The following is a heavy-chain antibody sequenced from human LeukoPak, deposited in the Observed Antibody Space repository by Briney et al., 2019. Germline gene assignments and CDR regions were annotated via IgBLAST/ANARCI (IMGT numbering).Heavy chain of an antibody. V-gene: IGHV4-59*08. D-gene: IGHD2-8*02. CDR1: GGSISSYY. CDR3: ARLRITGGHYYQHGLDV. CDR2: IYNSGSI. J-gene: IGHJ6*02. Sequence: SETLSLSCTVSGGSISSYYWSWIRQPPGKGLEWIGYIYNSGSINYNPSLKSRVTTSVDTSKKQFSLKLSSVTAADTAVYYCARLRITGGHYYQHGLDVWGQGTTVTVSS.